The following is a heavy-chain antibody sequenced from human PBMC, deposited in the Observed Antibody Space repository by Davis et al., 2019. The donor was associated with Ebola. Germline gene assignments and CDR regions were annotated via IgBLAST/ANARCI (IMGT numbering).Heavy chain of an antibody. V-gene: IGHV3-72*01. CDR2: SRNLDSRYNT. J-gene: IGHJ4*02. D-gene: IGHD1/OR15-1a*01. Sequence: GESLKISCAASGFTFSSYGMDWVRLTPGKGLEWVGLSRNLDSRYNTEYAASVRGRFTISRDDSEKSLYLQMNSLRTEDTTVYYCVTENWYRFESWGQGTLVTVSS. CDR1: GFTFSSYG. CDR3: VTENWYRFES.